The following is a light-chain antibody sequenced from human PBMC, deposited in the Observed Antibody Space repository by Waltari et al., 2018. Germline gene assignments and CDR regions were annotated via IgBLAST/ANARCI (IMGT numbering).Light chain of an antibody. CDR2: EVN. CDR3: SSYAGSHKLV. Sequence: QSALTQPPSASGSPGQSVTISCTGTSSDIGTFDYVSWYQQHPGKAPKVMIFEVNQRPSGFPDRFSGSRSGNTASLTVSGLQAVDEADYYCSSYAGSHKLVFGGGTKLTVL. V-gene: IGLV2-8*01. J-gene: IGLJ3*02. CDR1: SSDIGTFDY.